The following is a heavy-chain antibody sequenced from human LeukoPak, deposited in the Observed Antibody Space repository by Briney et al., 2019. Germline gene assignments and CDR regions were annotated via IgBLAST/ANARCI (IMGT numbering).Heavy chain of an antibody. Sequence: PGGSLRLSCAASGFTFSSYGMSWVRQAPGKGLEWVSGISGSGGSTDYADSVKGRFIISRDNSKNTLYLQMNSLRAEDTALYYCAKDRTMCSGGSCYWPIDYWGQGTLVTVSS. J-gene: IGHJ4*02. D-gene: IGHD2-15*01. V-gene: IGHV3-23*01. CDR1: GFTFSSYG. CDR3: AKDRTMCSGGSCYWPIDY. CDR2: ISGSGGST.